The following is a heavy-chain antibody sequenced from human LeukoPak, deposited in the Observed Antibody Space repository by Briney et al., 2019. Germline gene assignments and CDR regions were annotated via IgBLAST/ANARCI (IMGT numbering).Heavy chain of an antibody. D-gene: IGHD3-10*01. CDR3: SRYDSDTGDFDP. J-gene: IGHJ5*02. CDR2: IYYSGNT. V-gene: IGHV4-34*01. Sequence: SETLSLTCAVYGGSFSGYYWSWIRQPPGKGLEWIGTIYYSGNTYYNPSLKSRLTISVDTSKNQFSLKLRSVTAADTAFYYCSRYDSDTGDFDPWGQGTLVTISS. CDR1: GGSFSGYY.